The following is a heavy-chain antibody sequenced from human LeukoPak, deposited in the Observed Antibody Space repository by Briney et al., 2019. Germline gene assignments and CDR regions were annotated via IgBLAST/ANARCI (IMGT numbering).Heavy chain of an antibody. J-gene: IGHJ4*02. CDR1: GGSISSGGYQ. D-gene: IGHD3-10*01. V-gene: IGHV4-31*03. Sequence: PSETLSLTCTVSGGSISSGGYQWSWIRQHPGKGLEWIGKIYYNGITYYNPSLESRVTMSLDTSKNQFSLKLSSVTAADTAVYYCARGDYYDSGSYRYNFDYWGQGTLVTVSS. CDR2: IYYNGIT. CDR3: ARGDYYDSGSYRYNFDY.